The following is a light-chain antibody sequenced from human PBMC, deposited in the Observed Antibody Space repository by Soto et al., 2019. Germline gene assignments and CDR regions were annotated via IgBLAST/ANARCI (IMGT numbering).Light chain of an antibody. J-gene: IGKJ2*01. CDR2: GAS. Sequence: ETVMTQSPAALSVSPGERATLSCRASQSVNSNLAWYQQKPGQAPRVLIYGASTRATGIPARFSGSGSGTEFPLTISSLQSEDFAIYYCHQSNNWPYSFGQGTKLEIK. CDR3: HQSNNWPYS. CDR1: QSVNSN. V-gene: IGKV3-15*01.